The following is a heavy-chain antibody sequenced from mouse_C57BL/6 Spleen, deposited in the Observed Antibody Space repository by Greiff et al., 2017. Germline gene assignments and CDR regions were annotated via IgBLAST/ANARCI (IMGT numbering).Heavy chain of an antibody. V-gene: IGHV1-64*01. J-gene: IGHJ4*01. Sequence: VQLQQPGAELVKPGASVKLSCKASGYTFTSSWMHWVKQRPGQGLEWIGMIHPNRGSTNYNEKFKSKATLTVDKSSSTAYMQLISLTSEDSAVYYCAYDYDEGHAMDYWGQGTSVTVSS. CDR3: AYDYDEGHAMDY. CDR1: GYTFTSSW. CDR2: IHPNRGST. D-gene: IGHD2-4*01.